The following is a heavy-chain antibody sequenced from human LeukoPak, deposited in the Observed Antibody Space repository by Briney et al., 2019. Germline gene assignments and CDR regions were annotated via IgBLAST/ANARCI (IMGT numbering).Heavy chain of an antibody. CDR1: GYTFTGYY. J-gene: IGHJ6*02. V-gene: IGHV1-2*06. CDR2: INPNSGGT. Sequence: GAPVKVSCKASGYTFTGYYMHWVRQAPGQGLEWMGRINPNSGGTNYAQKFQGRVTMTRDTSISTAYMELSRLRSDDTAVYYCASGEVGVVYRAGGRYYYYYHAMDVWGQGTTVTVSS. CDR3: ASGEVGVVYRAGGRYYYYYHAMDV. D-gene: IGHD2-15*01.